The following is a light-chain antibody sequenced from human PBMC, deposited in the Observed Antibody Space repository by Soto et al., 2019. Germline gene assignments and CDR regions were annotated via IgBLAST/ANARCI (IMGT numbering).Light chain of an antibody. V-gene: IGKV4-1*01. CDR2: WAS. Sequence: DIVMTQSPDSLAVSLGERATVNCKSGQSVLYSSDNRNYLAWYQQKPGQSPKLLISWASTRESGVPDRFSGSGSGPDFTLTISGLQAEDVAVYFCQQYYTNPRTFGQGTKVEIK. J-gene: IGKJ1*01. CDR1: QSVLYSSDNRNY. CDR3: QQYYTNPRT.